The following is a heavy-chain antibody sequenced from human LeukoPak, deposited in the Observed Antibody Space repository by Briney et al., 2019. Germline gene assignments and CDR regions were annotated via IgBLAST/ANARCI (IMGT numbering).Heavy chain of an antibody. D-gene: IGHD3-3*01. CDR2: MNPKSGNA. CDR3: ARGKGFWSGIEDYYMEV. J-gene: IGHJ6*03. CDR1: GYTFPTYD. Sequence: ASVKVSCKASGYTFPTYDINWVRRATGQGLEWMGWMNPKSGNAVYAQKFQGRVTMTRNTSITTAYLELASLTSEDTAVYYCARGKGFWSGIEDYYMEVWGKGTTVIVSS. V-gene: IGHV1-8*01.